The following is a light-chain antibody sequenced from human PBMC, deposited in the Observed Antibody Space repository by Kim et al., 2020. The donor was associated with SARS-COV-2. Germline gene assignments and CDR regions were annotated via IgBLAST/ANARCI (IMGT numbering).Light chain of an antibody. CDR1: VLAKKY. V-gene: IGLV3-27*01. CDR3: YSAADNNRV. CDR2: KDS. J-gene: IGLJ2*01. Sequence: SVSPRQTARITCSGDVLAKKYARWFQQKPGQAPVLMIYKDSGRPSGIPERFSGSSSGTTVTLTISGAQVEDEADYYCYSAADNNRVFGGGTQLTVL.